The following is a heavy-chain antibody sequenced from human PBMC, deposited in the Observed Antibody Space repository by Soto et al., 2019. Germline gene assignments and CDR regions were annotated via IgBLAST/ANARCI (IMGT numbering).Heavy chain of an antibody. CDR3: ARRATTVTYDAFDI. V-gene: IGHV4-39*01. D-gene: IGHD4-17*01. Sequence: TSETLSLTCTVSGGSISSSSYYLGWIRQPPGKGLEWIGSIYYSGTAHYTPSLKSRLTISVDTSKNQFSLNLSAVTAADTAVYYCARRATTVTYDAFDIWGQGTMVTVSS. J-gene: IGHJ3*02. CDR1: GGSISSSSYY. CDR2: IYYSGTA.